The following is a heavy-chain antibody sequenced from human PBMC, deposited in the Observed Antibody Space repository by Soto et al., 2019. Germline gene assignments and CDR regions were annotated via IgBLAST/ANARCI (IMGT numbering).Heavy chain of an antibody. D-gene: IGHD6-13*01. Sequence: QVHLVESGGGVVQPGTSLRLSCAASGFSFSDYGMHWVRQAPGKGLEWLTIIWFDASHEYYADSVKGRFTISRDNSNNTLYLQLNSLTADDTAVNFCASDQGRATADGPLGNGLDVWGQWTAVTVSS. J-gene: IGHJ6*02. CDR3: ASDQGRATADGPLGNGLDV. V-gene: IGHV3-33*01. CDR2: IWFDASHE. CDR1: GFSFSDYG.